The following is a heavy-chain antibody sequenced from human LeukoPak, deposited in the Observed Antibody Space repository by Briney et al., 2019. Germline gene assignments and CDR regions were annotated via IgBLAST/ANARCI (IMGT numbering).Heavy chain of an antibody. CDR2: ISGGGDIT. CDR1: GFNFANHA. CDR3: VREDTPATANY. J-gene: IGHJ4*02. V-gene: IGHV3-23*01. Sequence: GGSLRLSCAASGFNFANHAMSWVRQTAGKGLEWVSAISGGGDITYYADSVKGRFTVSRDNSKDTLFLQMHSLRPGDTAVYYCVREDTPATANYWGQGTLVTISS. D-gene: IGHD2-21*02.